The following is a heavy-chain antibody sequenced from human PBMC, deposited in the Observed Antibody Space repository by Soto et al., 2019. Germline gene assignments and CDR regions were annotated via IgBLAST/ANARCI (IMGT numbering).Heavy chain of an antibody. CDR2: FHNDKST. V-gene: IGHV4-59*01. J-gene: IGHJ4*02. CDR1: GDSSAAYY. D-gene: IGHD2-2*01. CDR3: ARDSTSWFLFDT. Sequence: LSLPCSVSGDSSAAYYWNWIRQPPGKPLEWIGYFHNDKSTTYNPSLKSRASISVDSSKRQVSLKISSVTAADTAVYYCARDSTSWFLFDTWGQGVLVTVSS.